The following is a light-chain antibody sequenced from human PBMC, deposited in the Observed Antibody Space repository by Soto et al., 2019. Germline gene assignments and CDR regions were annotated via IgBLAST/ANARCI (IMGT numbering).Light chain of an antibody. Sequence: DIVMTQSPDPLAVSLGERATINCKSSQRVLYSSSNKNYLAWYQQKPGQPPKLLIYWASTRESGVPDRFSGSESGTDFTLTISSLQAEDVAVYYCQQYYSTPWTFGQGTKVEIK. J-gene: IGKJ1*01. V-gene: IGKV4-1*01. CDR3: QQYYSTPWT. CDR1: QRVLYSSSNKNY. CDR2: WAS.